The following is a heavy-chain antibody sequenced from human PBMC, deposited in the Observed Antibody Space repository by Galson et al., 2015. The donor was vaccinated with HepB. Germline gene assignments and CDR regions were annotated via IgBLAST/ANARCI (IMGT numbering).Heavy chain of an antibody. CDR3: ARDGGGNSLLATA. V-gene: IGHV1-2*06. Sequence: SVKVSCKASGYTFTGYYMHWVRQAPGQGLEWMGRINPNSGGTNYAQKFQGRVTITADKSTSTAYMELSSLRSEDTAVYYCARDGGGNSLLATAWGQGTLVTVSS. D-gene: IGHD4-23*01. CDR2: INPNSGGT. CDR1: GYTFTGYY. J-gene: IGHJ5*02.